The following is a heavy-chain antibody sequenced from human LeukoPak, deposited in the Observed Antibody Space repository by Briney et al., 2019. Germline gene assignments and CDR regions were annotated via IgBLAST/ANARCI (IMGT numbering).Heavy chain of an antibody. J-gene: IGHJ4*02. D-gene: IGHD6-13*01. CDR1: GASISSYY. Sequence: SETLSLTCTVSGASISSYYWSWIRQPPGKGLEWIGYIFYRGSTNYNPSLKSRVTTSVDTSKNQFSLKLSSVTAADTAVYYCASGPYPAAGTDHQFDYWGKGILVTVSS. CDR3: ASGPYPAAGTDHQFDY. V-gene: IGHV4-59*01. CDR2: IFYRGST.